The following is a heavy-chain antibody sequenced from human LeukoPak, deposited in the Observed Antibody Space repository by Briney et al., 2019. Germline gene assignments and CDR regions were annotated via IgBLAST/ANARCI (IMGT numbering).Heavy chain of an antibody. CDR1: GFTFSNYD. V-gene: IGHV3-30*02. CDR2: IRYDGSSK. Sequence: GGSLRLSCAASGFTFSNYDVHWVRQAPGKGLEWVAFIRYDGSSKYYIDSVKGRFTISRDNSKSTLYMQMNSLRGEDTAVYYCARDKVPAAIFDYWGQGTLVTVSS. CDR3: ARDKVPAAIFDY. D-gene: IGHD2-2*01. J-gene: IGHJ4*02.